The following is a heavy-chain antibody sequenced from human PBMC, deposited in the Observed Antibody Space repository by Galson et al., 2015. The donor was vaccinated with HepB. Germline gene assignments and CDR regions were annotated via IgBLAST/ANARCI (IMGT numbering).Heavy chain of an antibody. J-gene: IGHJ4*02. CDR1: GYTFTNYW. CDR3: ARGTITTRHFDF. D-gene: IGHD4-17*01. CDR2: IYPADSDT. V-gene: IGHV5-51*01. Sequence: QSGAEVKKPGESLKISCKGAGYTFTNYWIGWVRQMPGKGLEWMGIIYPADSDTRYNPSFQGQVTISADKSINTAYLQWSSLKASDTAMYYCARGTITTRHFDFWGQGTLVTVSS.